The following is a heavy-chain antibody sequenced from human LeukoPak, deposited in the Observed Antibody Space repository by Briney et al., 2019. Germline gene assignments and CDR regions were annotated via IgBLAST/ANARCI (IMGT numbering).Heavy chain of an antibody. J-gene: IGHJ4*02. V-gene: IGHV1-2*06. CDR2: INPNSDGT. D-gene: IGHD2-2*01. CDR3: ARDHEDCSSASCYD. Sequence: SVKVSCTAFGYTFIGYFMNWVRQAPGQGLGWMGRINPNSDGTNYAKKFQGRVTMTRDTSISTAYMELSRLRSDDTAVYYCARDHEDCSSASCYDWGQGTLVTVSS. CDR1: GYTFIGYF.